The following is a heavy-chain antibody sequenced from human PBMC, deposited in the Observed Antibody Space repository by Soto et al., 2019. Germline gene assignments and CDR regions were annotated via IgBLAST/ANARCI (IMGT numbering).Heavy chain of an antibody. CDR3: ARDRLLRRNDAFDI. V-gene: IGHV3-11*06. Sequence: PGGSLRLSCAASGFTFSDYYMSWIRQAPGKGLEWVSYISSSSSYTNYADSVKGRFTISRDNAKNSLYLQMNSLRAEDTAVYYCARDRLLRRNDAFDIWGQGTMVTVSS. J-gene: IGHJ3*02. CDR1: GFTFSDYY. CDR2: ISSSSSYT. D-gene: IGHD3-16*01.